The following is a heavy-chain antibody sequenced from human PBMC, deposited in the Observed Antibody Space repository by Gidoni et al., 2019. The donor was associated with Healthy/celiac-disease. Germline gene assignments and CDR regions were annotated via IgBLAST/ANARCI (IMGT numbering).Heavy chain of an antibody. CDR2: IIPIFGTA. Sequence: SYAISWVRQAPGQGLEWMGGIIPIFGTANYAQKCQGRVTITADESTSTAYMELSSLRSEDTAVYYCASGYYYDSSGYFEKQDYWGQGTLVTVSS. J-gene: IGHJ4*02. D-gene: IGHD3-22*01. V-gene: IGHV1-69*01. CDR1: SYA. CDR3: ASGYYYDSSGYFEKQDY.